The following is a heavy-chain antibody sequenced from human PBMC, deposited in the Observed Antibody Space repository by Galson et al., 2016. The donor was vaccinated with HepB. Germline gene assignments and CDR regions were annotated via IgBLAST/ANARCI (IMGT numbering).Heavy chain of an antibody. CDR1: GGSISTDY. V-gene: IGHV4-59*01. J-gene: IGHJ6*02. CDR3: ARDVGYYGPDNYESYYYIMDV. D-gene: IGHD3-10*01. CDR2: VFHNGRT. Sequence: SETLSLTCTVSGGSISTDYWTWIRQAPGRGLEWIGYVFHNGRTDYNPSLRSRVTISVDTSKKQFSLKVSSVTAAATAVYYCARDVGYYGPDNYESYYYIMDVWGQGTTVTVSS.